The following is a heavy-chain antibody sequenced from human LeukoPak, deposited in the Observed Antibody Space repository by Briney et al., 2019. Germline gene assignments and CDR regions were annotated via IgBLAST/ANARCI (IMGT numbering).Heavy chain of an antibody. CDR2: ISYDGSNK. J-gene: IGHJ3*02. Sequence: GGSLRLSCAASGFTFSSYGMHWVRQAPGKGLEWVAVISYDGSNKYYADSVKGRFTISRDNSKNTLYLQMNSLRAEDTAVYYCATLEVGTAFDIWGQGTLVTVSS. V-gene: IGHV3-30*03. CDR3: ATLEVGTAFDI. CDR1: GFTFSSYG. D-gene: IGHD3-3*01.